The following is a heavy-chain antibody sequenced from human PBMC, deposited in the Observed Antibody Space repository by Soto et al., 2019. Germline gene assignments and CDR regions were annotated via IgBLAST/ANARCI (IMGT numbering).Heavy chain of an antibody. D-gene: IGHD3-22*01. CDR1: GGSTGSSGYY. V-gene: IGHV4-39*01. CDR3: ARSTFWYYHENGGYYGCHK. CDR2: ISYKGTP. J-gene: IGHJ4*02. Sequence: PSETLSLTCTVSGGSTGSSGYYWGWIRQPPGKGLEWIASISYKGTPYYNPSLQSRVTISLDMSKNQFSLKLDSVTAADTAVFYCARSTFWYYHENGGYYGCHKWGQGTLVTVS.